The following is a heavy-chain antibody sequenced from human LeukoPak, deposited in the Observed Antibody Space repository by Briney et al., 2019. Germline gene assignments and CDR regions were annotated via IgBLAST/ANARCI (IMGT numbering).Heavy chain of an antibody. V-gene: IGHV1-69*04. CDR3: ARGDGSGSYYPFDY. D-gene: IGHD1-26*01. Sequence: SVKVSCKASGGTFSSYAISWVRQAPGQGLEWMGRIIPILGTETYAQKFQGRVTITADKSTSTVCMELSSLRSEDTAVYYCARGDGSGSYYPFDYWGQGTLVTVSS. J-gene: IGHJ4*02. CDR1: GGTFSSYA. CDR2: IIPILGTE.